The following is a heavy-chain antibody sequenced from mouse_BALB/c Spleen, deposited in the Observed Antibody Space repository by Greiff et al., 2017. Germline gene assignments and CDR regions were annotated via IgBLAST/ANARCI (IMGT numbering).Heavy chain of an antibody. CDR1: GFTFSSFG. CDR2: ISSGSSTI. J-gene: IGHJ3*01. CDR3: AREGYGNYVRFAY. V-gene: IGHV5-17*02. D-gene: IGHD2-10*02. Sequence: DVHLVESGGGLVQPGGSRKLSCAASGFTFSSFGMHWVRQAPEKGLEWVAYISSGSSTIYYADTVKGRFTISRDNPKNTLFLQMTSLRSEDTAMYYCAREGYGNYVRFAYWGQGTLVTVSA.